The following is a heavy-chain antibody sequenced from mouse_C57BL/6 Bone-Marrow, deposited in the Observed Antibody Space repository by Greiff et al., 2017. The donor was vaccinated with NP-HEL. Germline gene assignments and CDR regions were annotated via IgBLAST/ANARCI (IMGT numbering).Heavy chain of an antibody. D-gene: IGHD2-5*01. CDR3: TRGRSDSNYVWFAY. J-gene: IGHJ3*01. CDR1: GYTFTSYW. CDR2: IYPGNSDP. Sequence: VQLQQSGTVLARPGASVKMSCKTSGYTFTSYWMHWVKQRPGQGLEWIGAIYPGNSDPSYTQKFKGKAKLTAVTSASTAYMEVSCLTNEDSAVYYCTRGRSDSNYVWFAYWGQGTLVTVSA. V-gene: IGHV1-5*01.